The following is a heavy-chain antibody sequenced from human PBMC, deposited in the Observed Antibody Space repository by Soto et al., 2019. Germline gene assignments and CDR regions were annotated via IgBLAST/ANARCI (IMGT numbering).Heavy chain of an antibody. D-gene: IGHD2-2*01. V-gene: IGHV3-21*01. J-gene: IGHJ4*02. CDR2: ISSGSDYI. CDR3: ARAGCLSSICHFFDY. CDR1: GFTFSSYS. Sequence: RLSCAASGFTFSSYSMNWVRQAPGKGLEWVSVISSGSDYIFYADSVKGRFTISRDNAKNSLYLQMDSLRAEDTAVYYCARAGCLSSICHFFDYRRQGPLFPASS.